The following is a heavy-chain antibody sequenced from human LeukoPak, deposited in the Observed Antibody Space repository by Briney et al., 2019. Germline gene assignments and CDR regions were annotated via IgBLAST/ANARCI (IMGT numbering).Heavy chain of an antibody. CDR2: IYYSGST. Sequence: SDTLSLTCTVSGGSISSGDYYWSWIRQPPGKGLEWNGYIYYSGSTYYNPSLKSRVTISVDTSKNQFSLKLSSVTAADTAVYYCASYIVVVPAAIREVGYYFDYWGQGTLVTVSS. CDR1: GGSISSGDYY. D-gene: IGHD2-2*02. V-gene: IGHV4-30-4*02. J-gene: IGHJ4*02. CDR3: ASYIVVVPAAIREVGYYFDY.